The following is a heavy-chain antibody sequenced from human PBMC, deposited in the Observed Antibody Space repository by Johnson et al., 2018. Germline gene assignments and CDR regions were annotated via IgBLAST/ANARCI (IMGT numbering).Heavy chain of an antibody. D-gene: IGHD2-2*01. CDR2: IYYSGST. CDR1: GAAINSHY. CDR3: ACSSLEGTSSSCYGYYYYYMDV. Sequence: QVQLQESGPGLVKPSETLSLTCTVSGAAINSHYWTWIRQPPGKGLEWIGYIYYSGSTNYNLSLKSRVTISADTSKNQVSLKRTSVTAADTAVYSCACSSLEGTSSSCYGYYYYYMDVWGKGTTVTVSS. V-gene: IGHV4-59*11. J-gene: IGHJ6*03.